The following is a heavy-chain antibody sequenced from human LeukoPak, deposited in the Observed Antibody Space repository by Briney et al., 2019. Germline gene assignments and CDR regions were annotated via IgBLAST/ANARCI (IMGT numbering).Heavy chain of an antibody. CDR1: ALTFTTYA. D-gene: IGHD3-3*01. J-gene: IGHJ6*03. Sequence: PGGSLRLSCTASALTFTTYAMTWVRQAPGGGLEWVSGISGSGGSTYYADSVKGRFTISRDNSKNTLYLQMKSLRAEDTATCYCAKMKGSDFWSGPDYSYYYMDVWGKGTTVTVSS. V-gene: IGHV3-23*01. CDR3: AKMKGSDFWSGPDYSYYYMDV. CDR2: ISGSGGST.